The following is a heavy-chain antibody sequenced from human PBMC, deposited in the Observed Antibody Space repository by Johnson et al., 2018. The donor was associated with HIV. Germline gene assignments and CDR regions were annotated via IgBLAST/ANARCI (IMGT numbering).Heavy chain of an antibody. J-gene: IGHJ3*02. D-gene: IGHD6-13*01. CDR3: ARDGESQQLPLGDAFDI. V-gene: IGHV3-66*01. CDR1: GFTVISNY. Sequence: VQLVESGGGLVQPGGSLRLSCAAPGFTVISNYISWVRQAQGKGLRWVSVIYSGGGTYYADSVKGRFTISRDNSKNTLYLQMSSLKAEDTAMYYCARDGESQQLPLGDAFDIWGQGTMVTVSS. CDR2: IYSGGGT.